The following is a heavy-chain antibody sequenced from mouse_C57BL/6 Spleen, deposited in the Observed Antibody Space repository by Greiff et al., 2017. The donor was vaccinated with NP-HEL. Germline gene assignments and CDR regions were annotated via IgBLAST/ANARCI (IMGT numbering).Heavy chain of an antibody. CDR2: IDPSDSYT. Sequence: QVQLQQPGAELVMPGASVKLSCKASGYTFTSYWMHWVKQRPGQGLEWIGEIDPSDSYTNYNQKFKGKSTLTVDKSSSTAYMQLSSLTSEDSAVYYCAREGDYYGSSPSRVFDVWGTGTTVTVSS. J-gene: IGHJ1*03. V-gene: IGHV1-69*01. D-gene: IGHD1-1*01. CDR3: AREGDYYGSSPSRVFDV. CDR1: GYTFTSYW.